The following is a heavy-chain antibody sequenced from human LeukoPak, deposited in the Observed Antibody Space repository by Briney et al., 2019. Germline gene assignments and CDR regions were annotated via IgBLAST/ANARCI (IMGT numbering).Heavy chain of an antibody. CDR3: VRGEGGIQENSFDI. D-gene: IGHD2/OR15-2a*01. J-gene: IGHJ3*02. CDR2: IKQDGSEI. CDR1: GFTMRNHW. Sequence: GGSLRLSCAASGFTMRNHWMSWVRQAPGKGLEWVADIKQDGSEIHYVDSVKGRFIISRDNAKNSLYLQMNSLRVEDTAVYPCVRGEGGIQENSFDIWGQGTLVIVSS. V-gene: IGHV3-7*03.